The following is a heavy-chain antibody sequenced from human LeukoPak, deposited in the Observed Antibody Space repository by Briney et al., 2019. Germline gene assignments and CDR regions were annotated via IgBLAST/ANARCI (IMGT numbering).Heavy chain of an antibody. D-gene: IGHD2-21*01. CDR1: GFTFDDYA. V-gene: IGHV3-43*02. J-gene: IGHJ4*02. CDR2: ISGDGGST. Sequence: GGSLRLSCAASGFTFDDYAMHWVRQAPGKGLEWVSLISGDGGSTYYAGSVKGRFTISRDNGKNSVYLQMNSLRADDTAVYYCARQDLWQHCDYWGQGTLVTVSS. CDR3: ARQDLWQHCDY.